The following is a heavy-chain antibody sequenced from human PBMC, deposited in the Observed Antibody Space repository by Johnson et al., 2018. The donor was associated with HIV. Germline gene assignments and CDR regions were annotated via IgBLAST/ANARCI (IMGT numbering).Heavy chain of an antibody. Sequence: VQLVESGGGLVQPGGSLRLSCVASELTSSNYAISWVRQAPGQGLEWVSALSGSGVTDYADSVKGRFTITRENAKKSLYLQLNSLRAGDTDVYYCARGSIAAAGWGAFDIWGQGTVVTVSS. J-gene: IGHJ3*02. CDR1: ELTSSNYA. V-gene: IGHV3-23*04. CDR3: ARGSIAAAGWGAFDI. D-gene: IGHD6-13*01. CDR2: LSGSGVT.